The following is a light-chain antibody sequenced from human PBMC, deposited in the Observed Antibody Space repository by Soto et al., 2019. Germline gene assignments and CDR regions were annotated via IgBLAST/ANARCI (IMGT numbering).Light chain of an antibody. V-gene: IGKV1-39*01. J-gene: IGKJ2*01. CDR2: VAS. CDR3: HQSFSPPYT. Sequence: DLQMTQSPSSLSASVGDRVTITCRASQNINNNLCWYQQKPGKAPKFLIYVASTLQRGVPSRFSGGGSGTEFPLTISSLQPEDFATYYCHQSFSPPYTFGQGTKLE. CDR1: QNINNN.